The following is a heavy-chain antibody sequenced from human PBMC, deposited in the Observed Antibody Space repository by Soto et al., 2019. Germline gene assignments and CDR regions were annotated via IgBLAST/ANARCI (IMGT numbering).Heavy chain of an antibody. J-gene: IGHJ3*02. CDR2: IIPIFGTA. CDR1: GGTFSSYA. CDR3: ARVYYDSSGYYRAFDI. V-gene: IGHV1-69*06. D-gene: IGHD3-22*01. Sequence: QVQLVQSGAEVKKPGSSVKVSCKASGGTFSSYAISWVRQAPGQGLEWMGGIIPIFGTANYAQKFQGRVTITADKSTSTAYMELCSLRSDDTAVYYCARVYYDSSGYYRAFDIWVQGTMVTVSS.